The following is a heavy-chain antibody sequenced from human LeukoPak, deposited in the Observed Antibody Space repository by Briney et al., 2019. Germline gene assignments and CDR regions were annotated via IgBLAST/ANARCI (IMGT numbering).Heavy chain of an antibody. D-gene: IGHD4-17*01. Sequence: ASVNVSCKASGYTFTSYGISRVRQAPGQGLEWMGWISAYNGNTNYAQKLQGRVTMTTDTSTSTAYMELRSLRSDDTAVYYCARDGQYGDYVSFDYWGQGTLVTVSS. CDR3: ARDGQYGDYVSFDY. CDR2: ISAYNGNT. J-gene: IGHJ4*02. CDR1: GYTFTSYG. V-gene: IGHV1-18*01.